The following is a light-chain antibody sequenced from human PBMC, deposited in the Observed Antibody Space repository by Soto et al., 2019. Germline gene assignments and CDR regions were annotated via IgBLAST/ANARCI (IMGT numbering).Light chain of an antibody. Sequence: DAVMTQSPLSLPVTLGHPASISCRSSQSLVHSSGNTYLNWFQQRPGQSPRRLIYKVSDRDSGVPDRFTGSASGTDFILKISRVEAEDIGVYYCMQATLWPYTFGQGTKLE. V-gene: IGKV2-30*02. CDR3: MQATLWPYT. J-gene: IGKJ2*01. CDR2: KVS. CDR1: QSLVHSSGNTY.